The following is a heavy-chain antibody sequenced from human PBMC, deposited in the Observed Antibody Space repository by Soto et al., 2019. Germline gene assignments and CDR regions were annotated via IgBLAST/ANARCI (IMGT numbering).Heavy chain of an antibody. V-gene: IGHV3-74*01. CDR2: IDKVGTDS. J-gene: IGHJ6*03. Sequence: EVQLVESGGGLVQPGGSLRLSCAASEFTFSGRSVHWVRQAPGKGLVWVSGIDKVGTDSNYADSVKGRFTSARDNAKNTVYLQMNSLRVENTAVYYCARGWFGPDVWGKGTTVTVSS. CDR1: EFTFSGRS. CDR3: ARGWFGPDV. D-gene: IGHD3-10*01.